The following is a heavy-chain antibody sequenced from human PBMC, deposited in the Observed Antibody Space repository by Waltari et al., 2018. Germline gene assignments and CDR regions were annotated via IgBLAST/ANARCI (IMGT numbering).Heavy chain of an antibody. V-gene: IGHV1-69*08. CDR1: GGTFSSYT. CDR3: ARDRGLSAFDI. D-gene: IGHD5-12*01. J-gene: IGHJ3*02. CDR2: SIPIIGIA. Sequence: QVQLVQSGAEVKKPGSSVKVSCKASGGTFSSYTISWVRQAPGQGLEWMGRSIPIIGIANYEQKFQGRFTITADKSTSTAYMELSSLRSEDTAIYYCARDRGLSAFDIWGQGTMVTVSS.